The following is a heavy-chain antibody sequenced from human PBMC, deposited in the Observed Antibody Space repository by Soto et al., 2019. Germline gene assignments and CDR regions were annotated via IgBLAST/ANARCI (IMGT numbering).Heavy chain of an antibody. CDR3: VKISWTGDGVH. Sequence: PGGSLRLSCAASGFTFSSYGMHWVRQAPGKGLEWVAVISYDGSNKYYADSVKGRFTISRDNSKNTLYLQMNSLRAEDTAVYYCVKISWTGDGVHWGQGTLVTVSS. CDR1: GFTFSSYG. V-gene: IGHV3-30*18. D-gene: IGHD7-27*01. J-gene: IGHJ4*02. CDR2: ISYDGSNK.